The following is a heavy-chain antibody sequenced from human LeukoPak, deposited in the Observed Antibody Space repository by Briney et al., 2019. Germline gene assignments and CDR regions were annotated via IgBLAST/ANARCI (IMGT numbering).Heavy chain of an antibody. V-gene: IGHV4-59*01. CDR2: IHYTGST. J-gene: IGHJ3*01. Sequence: SETLSLTCTVSGGSIGSYHWSWIRQPPGKGLEWIGYIHYTGSTNYNASLKSRVTISVDTSKNQVSLKLTPVTAADTAVYYCARKVATRLVDVGDAFAVWGQGTMVTVSS. D-gene: IGHD6-19*01. CDR3: ARKVATRLVDVGDAFAV. CDR1: GGSIGSYH.